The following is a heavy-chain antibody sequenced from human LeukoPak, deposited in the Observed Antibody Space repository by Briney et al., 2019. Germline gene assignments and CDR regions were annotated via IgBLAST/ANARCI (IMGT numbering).Heavy chain of an antibody. CDR3: ARGEYCTNGVCYQTYFDY. CDR2: INPNSGGT. J-gene: IGHJ4*02. CDR1: GYTFTGYY. D-gene: IGHD2-8*01. V-gene: IGHV1-2*02. Sequence: ASVNVSCKASGYTFTGYYMHWVRQAPGQGLEWMGWINPNSGGTNYAQKFQGRVTMTRDTSISTAYMELSRLRSDDTAVYYSARGEYCTNGVCYQTYFDYWGQGTLVTVSS.